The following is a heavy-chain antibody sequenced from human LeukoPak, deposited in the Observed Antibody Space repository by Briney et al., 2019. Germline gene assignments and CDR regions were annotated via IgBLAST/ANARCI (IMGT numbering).Heavy chain of an antibody. D-gene: IGHD4-11*01. CDR1: GGSISSYY. CDR3: ARHSYSNYYRDAFDI. V-gene: IGHV4-59*08. CDR2: IYYSGST. J-gene: IGHJ3*02. Sequence: SETLSLTCTVSGGSISSYYWSWIRQPPGKGLEWIGYIYYSGSTKYNPSLKSRVTISVDPSNNQFSLKLSSVTAADTSVYYCARHSYSNYYRDAFDIWGQGTMVTVSS.